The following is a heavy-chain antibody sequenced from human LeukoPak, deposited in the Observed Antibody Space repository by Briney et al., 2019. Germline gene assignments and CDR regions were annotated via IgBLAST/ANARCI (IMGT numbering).Heavy chain of an antibody. CDR2: IYYSGST. CDR3: ARRDYGSKIDF. Sequence: PSETLSLTCTVSGGSSSNYWPWIRQPPGKGLEWIGYIYYSGSTTYNPSLKSRVTISVDTSKTQFSLKLSSVTAADTAVYYCARRDYGSKIDFWGQGTLVTVSS. V-gene: IGHV4-59*08. CDR1: GGSSSNY. J-gene: IGHJ4*02. D-gene: IGHD4-23*01.